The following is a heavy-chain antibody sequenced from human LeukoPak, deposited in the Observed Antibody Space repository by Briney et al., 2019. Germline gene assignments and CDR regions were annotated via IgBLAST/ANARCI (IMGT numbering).Heavy chain of an antibody. CDR2: ISSSSSYI. CDR1: GFTFSSYS. V-gene: IGHV3-21*01. Sequence: GGSLRLSCAASGFTFSSYSMNWVRQAPGKGLEWVSSISSSSSYIYYADSVKGRFTISRDNAKNSLYLPMNSLRAEDTAVYYCARDQDLAVGLPWYFDYWGQGTLVTVSS. CDR3: ARDQDLAVGLPWYFDY. D-gene: IGHD6-19*01. J-gene: IGHJ4*02.